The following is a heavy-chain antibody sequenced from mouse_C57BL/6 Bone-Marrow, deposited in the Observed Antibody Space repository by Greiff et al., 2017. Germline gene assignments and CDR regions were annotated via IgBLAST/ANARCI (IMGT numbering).Heavy chain of an antibody. CDR1: GYSITSGYY. CDR2: ISYDGSN. D-gene: IGHD2-3*01. J-gene: IGHJ3*01. Sequence: EVQLKESGPGLVKPSQSLSLTCSVTGYSITSGYYWNWIRQFPGNKLEWMGYISYDGSNNYNPSLKNRISITRDTSKNQFVLKLNSVTTADTATDYCAGDGYYVWFAYWGTGTLVTVSA. V-gene: IGHV3-6*01. CDR3: AGDGYYVWFAY.